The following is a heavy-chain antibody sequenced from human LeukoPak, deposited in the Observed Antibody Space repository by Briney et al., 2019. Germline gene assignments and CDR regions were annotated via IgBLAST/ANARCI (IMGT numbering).Heavy chain of an antibody. CDR3: AKAQVGAILHAFDI. CDR2: ITGSGGST. CDR1: GFTFSSYA. Sequence: GGSLRLSCAASGFTFSSYAMSWVRKAPGKGLEWVSAITGSGGSTYYADSVKGRFTISRDNSKNTLYLQMNSLRAEDTAVYYCAKAQVGAILHAFDIWGQGTMVTVSS. D-gene: IGHD1-26*01. J-gene: IGHJ3*02. V-gene: IGHV3-23*01.